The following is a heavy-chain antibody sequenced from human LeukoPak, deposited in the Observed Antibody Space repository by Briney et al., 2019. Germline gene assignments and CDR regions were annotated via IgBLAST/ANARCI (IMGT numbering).Heavy chain of an antibody. CDR2: IYYSGST. J-gene: IGHJ3*02. CDR1: GGSISSSSYY. V-gene: IGHV4-39*07. Sequence: PSETLSLTCTVSGGSISSSSYYWGWIRQPPGKGLEWIGSIYYSGSTHYNPSLKSRVTISVDTSKNQFSLKLSSVTAADTAVYYCARWGLGKPRDAFDIWGQGTMVTVSS. D-gene: IGHD7-27*01. CDR3: ARWGLGKPRDAFDI.